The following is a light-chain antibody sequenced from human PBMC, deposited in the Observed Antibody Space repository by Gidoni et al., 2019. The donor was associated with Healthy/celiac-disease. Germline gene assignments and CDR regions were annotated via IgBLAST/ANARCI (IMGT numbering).Light chain of an antibody. CDR3: MQALQTLWT. CDR1: QSLLHSNGYNY. CDR2: LGS. Sequence: DIVMTQSPLSLPVNPGEPASISCRSSQSLLHSNGYNYLDWYLQKPGQSPQLLIYLGSNRASGVPDRFSGSGSGTDFTLKISRVEAEDVGVYYCMQALQTLWTFXQXTKVEIK. J-gene: IGKJ1*01. V-gene: IGKV2-28*01.